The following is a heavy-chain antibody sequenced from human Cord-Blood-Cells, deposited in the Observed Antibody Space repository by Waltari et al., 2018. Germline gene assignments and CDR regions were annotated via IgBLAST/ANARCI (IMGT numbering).Heavy chain of an antibody. CDR3: ARGYCTNGVCYFDY. CDR2: ISSSSSYI. CDR1: GFAFGSYS. D-gene: IGHD2-8*01. V-gene: IGHV3-21*01. Sequence: EVQLVESGGGLVTPGGSLRLSCADSGFAFGSYSMNWVRHPPGKGLEWVSSISSSSSYIYYADSVKGRFTISRDNAKNSLYLQMNSLRAEDTAVYYCARGYCTNGVCYFDYWGQGTLVTVSS. J-gene: IGHJ4*02.